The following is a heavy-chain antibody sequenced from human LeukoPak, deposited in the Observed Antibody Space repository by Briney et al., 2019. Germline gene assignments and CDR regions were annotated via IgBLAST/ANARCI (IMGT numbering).Heavy chain of an antibody. J-gene: IGHJ4*02. CDR3: ARVGPARVVVPAAIDY. V-gene: IGHV3-48*03. Sequence: GDLIHSCAASGFTFSSYEMNSVRQDPGKGLEWVSYISSSGSTIYYADSVKGRFTISRDNAKNSLYLQMNSLRAEDTAVYYCARVGPARVVVPAAIDYWGQGTLVTVSS. CDR2: ISSSGSTI. D-gene: IGHD2-2*01. CDR1: GFTFSSYE.